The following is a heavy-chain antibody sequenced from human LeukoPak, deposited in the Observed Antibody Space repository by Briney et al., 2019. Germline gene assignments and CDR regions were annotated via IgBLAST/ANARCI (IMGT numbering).Heavy chain of an antibody. J-gene: IGHJ4*02. CDR2: IYHSGST. CDR3: ARRHRGYSGYGYFDY. D-gene: IGHD5-12*01. V-gene: IGHV4-38-2*01. Sequence: PSETLSLTCAVSGYSISSGYYWGWIRQPPGKGLEWIGSIYHSGSTYYNPSLKSRVTISVDTSKNQFSLKLSSVTAADTAVYYCARRHRGYSGYGYFDYWGQGTLVTVSS. CDR1: GYSISSGYY.